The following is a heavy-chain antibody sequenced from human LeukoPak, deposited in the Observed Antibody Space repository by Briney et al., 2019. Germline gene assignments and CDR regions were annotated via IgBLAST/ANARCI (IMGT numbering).Heavy chain of an antibody. J-gene: IGHJ5*02. CDR3: ARETIFGGVDP. D-gene: IGHD3-3*01. V-gene: IGHV4-61*02. Sequence: TAETLSLTCTVSGGSITRGTYYWGWIRQAAGKGLEWIGRIHTSGDPIYNPSLKSRVTISVDTSKNRFSLILSSVTAADTAVYFCARETIFGGVDPWGQGSLVSVSS. CDR2: IHTSGDP. CDR1: GGSITRGTYY.